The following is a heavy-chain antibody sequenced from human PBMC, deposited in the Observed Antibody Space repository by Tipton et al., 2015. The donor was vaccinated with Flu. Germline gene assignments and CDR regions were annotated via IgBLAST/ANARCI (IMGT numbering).Heavy chain of an antibody. CDR1: GGSISSYY. J-gene: IGHJ5*02. Sequence: TLSLTCTVSGGSISSYYWSWIRQPAGKGLEWIGRTYTSGSTNYNPSLKSRVTMSVDTSKNQFSLKLSSVTAADTAVYYCARDLWQQLDYNWFDPWGQGTLVTVSS. D-gene: IGHD6-13*01. CDR2: TYTSGST. V-gene: IGHV4-4*07. CDR3: ARDLWQQLDYNWFDP.